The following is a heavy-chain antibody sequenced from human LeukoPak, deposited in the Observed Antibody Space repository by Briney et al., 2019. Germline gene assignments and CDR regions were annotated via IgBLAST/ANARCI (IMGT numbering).Heavy chain of an antibody. CDR2: INPKSGGT. CDR3: AGTPNSASYYHFAY. D-gene: IGHD1-26*01. V-gene: IGHV1-2*02. CDR1: GYTFTGYY. J-gene: IGHJ4*02. Sequence: ASVKVSCKASGYTFTGYYMHWGRQAPGQGVEWMGWINPKSGGTNYAQKLQGRVTMTRDTSISTAYMELSRLKSDDTAVYYCAGTPNSASYYHFAYWGQGTLVTVSS.